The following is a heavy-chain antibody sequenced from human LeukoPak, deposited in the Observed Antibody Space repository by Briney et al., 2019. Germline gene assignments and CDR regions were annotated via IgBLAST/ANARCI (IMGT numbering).Heavy chain of an antibody. CDR1: VFLYSSYS. D-gene: IGHD2-15*01. CDR2: ISGNGGST. J-gene: IGHJ4*02. V-gene: IGHV3-23*01. CDR3: AKDPQDCSGGSCYTPGYYFDY. Sequence: PGGSVRLFCAASVFLYSSYSMNCVRQAPGKGLEWVYAISGNGGSTYYADSVKGHFTISRDNSKNTLYQQMNSLRAEDTAVYYCAKDPQDCSGGSCYTPGYYFDYWGQGTLVTVSS.